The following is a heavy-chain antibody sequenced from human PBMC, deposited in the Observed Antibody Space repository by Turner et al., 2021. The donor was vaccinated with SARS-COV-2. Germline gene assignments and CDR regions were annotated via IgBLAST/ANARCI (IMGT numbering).Heavy chain of an antibody. CDR1: GFTFSSYS. Sequence: EVQLVEFGGGLVKPGGSLRLSWSASGFTFSSYSMNWVRQAPGKRLEWVSSNSSSNNYIDYADSVKGRFTISRDNAKNSLYLQMNSLRAEDTAVYYCARWAYYDSSGYYPSHFDYWGQGTLVTVSS. J-gene: IGHJ4*02. V-gene: IGHV3-21*01. CDR3: ARWAYYDSSGYYPSHFDY. D-gene: IGHD3-22*01. CDR2: NSSSNNYI.